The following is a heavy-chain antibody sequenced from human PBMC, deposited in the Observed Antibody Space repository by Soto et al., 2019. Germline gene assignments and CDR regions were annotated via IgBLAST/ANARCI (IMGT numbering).Heavy chain of an antibody. Sequence: SETLSLTCAVYGGSFSVYYCSWIRQPPGKGLEWIGDINHSGRTNYNPSLKSRVTISTDMSRNQFSLRLTSVTAADTALYYCARGLRGVIITSYYFVMDVWGQGTTVTVS. D-gene: IGHD3-10*01. CDR3: ARGLRGVIITSYYFVMDV. CDR2: INHSGRT. CDR1: GGSFSVYY. V-gene: IGHV4-34*01. J-gene: IGHJ6*02.